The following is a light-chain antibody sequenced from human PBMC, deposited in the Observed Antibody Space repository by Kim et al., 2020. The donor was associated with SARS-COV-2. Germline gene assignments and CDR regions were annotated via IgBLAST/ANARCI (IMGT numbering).Light chain of an antibody. CDR2: QDS. CDR1: KLGDKY. CDR3: QAWDSSTVV. V-gene: IGLV3-1*01. Sequence: SYELTQPPSVSVSPGQTASITCSGDKLGDKYACWYQQTPGQSPVLVIYQDSKRPSGIPERFSGSNSGNTATLPISGTQAMDEADYYFQAWDSSTVVFGGG. J-gene: IGLJ2*01.